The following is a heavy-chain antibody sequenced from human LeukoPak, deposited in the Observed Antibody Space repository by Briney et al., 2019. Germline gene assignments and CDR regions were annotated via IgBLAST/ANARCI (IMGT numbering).Heavy chain of an antibody. J-gene: IGHJ4*02. CDR3: ARGSSGYYPTFDY. V-gene: IGHV4-34*01. D-gene: IGHD3-22*01. CDR2: IYHSGST. Sequence: SETLSLTCAVYGGSFSGYYWSWIRQPPGKGLEWIGEIYHSGSTNYNPSLKSRVTISVDTSKNQFSLKLSSVTAADTAVYYCARGSSGYYPTFDYWGQGTLVTVSS. CDR1: GGSFSGYY.